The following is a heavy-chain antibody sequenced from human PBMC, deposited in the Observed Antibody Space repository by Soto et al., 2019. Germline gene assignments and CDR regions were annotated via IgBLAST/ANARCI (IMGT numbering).Heavy chain of an antibody. CDR3: ARGPAPQDNDNLTCYFHFDY. Sequence: PVESLRLSYPPSGFSFSTYAMHWVRQTPGKVLEWVAVISYDGDHKYYTDSVKGRFTISRDNSKNTLYLLMNSLRSEDTAIYYCARGPAPQDNDNLTCYFHFDYWGQGT. J-gene: IGHJ4*02. CDR1: GFSFSTYA. D-gene: IGHD3-9*01. V-gene: IGHV3-30-3*01. CDR2: ISYDGDHK.